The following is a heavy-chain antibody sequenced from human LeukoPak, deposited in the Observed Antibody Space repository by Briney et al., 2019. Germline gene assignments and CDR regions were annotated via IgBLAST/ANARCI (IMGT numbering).Heavy chain of an antibody. CDR2: FDPEDGET. D-gene: IGHD2-2*02. V-gene: IGHV1-24*01. CDR1: GYTLTELS. Sequence: ASVKVSCKVSGYTLTELSTHWVRQAPGKGLEWMGGFDPEDGETIYAQKFQGRVTMTEDTSTDTAYMELSSLRSEDTAVYYCATADIVVVPAAIRSHQRPPAQFDPWGQGTLVTVSS. CDR3: ATADIVVVPAAIRSHQRPPAQFDP. J-gene: IGHJ5*02.